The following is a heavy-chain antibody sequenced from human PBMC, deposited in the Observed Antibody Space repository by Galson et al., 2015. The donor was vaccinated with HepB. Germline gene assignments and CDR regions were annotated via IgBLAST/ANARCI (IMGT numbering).Heavy chain of an antibody. CDR3: ARVSTGLPAATHYYYYYMDV. CDR2: ISAYNGNT. J-gene: IGHJ6*03. V-gene: IGHV1-18*01. Sequence: SVKVSCKASGYTFTSYGISWVRQAPGQGLEWMGWISAYNGNTNYAQKLQGRVTMTTDTSTSTAYMELRSLRSDDTAVYYCARVSTGLPAATHYYYYYMDVWGKGTTVTVSS. CDR1: GYTFTSYG. D-gene: IGHD2-2*01.